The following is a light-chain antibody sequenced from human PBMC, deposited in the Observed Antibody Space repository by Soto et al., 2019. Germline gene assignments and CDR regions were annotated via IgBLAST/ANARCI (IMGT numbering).Light chain of an antibody. V-gene: IGKV1-39*01. J-gene: IGKJ2*01. CDR1: QSISSY. CDR2: AAS. CDR3: QQSYSTPRT. Sequence: DIQMTQSPSSLSASVGDRVTITCRASQSISSYLNWYQQKPGKAPKLLIYAASSLQSGVPSRFSCIGSGTDFTLTISSLQPEDFATYYCQQSYSTPRTFGQGTKLEIK.